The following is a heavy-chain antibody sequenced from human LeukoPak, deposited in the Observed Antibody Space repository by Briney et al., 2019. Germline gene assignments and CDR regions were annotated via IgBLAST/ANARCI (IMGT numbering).Heavy chain of an antibody. Sequence: GGSLRLSCVASGFTFRNYGMHWVRQAPGKGLEWVANIKQDGSEKYYVDSVKGRFTISRDNAKNSLYLQMNSLRAEDTAVYYCASDKIVGASRFDYWGQGTLVTVSS. D-gene: IGHD1-26*01. V-gene: IGHV3-7*01. CDR2: IKQDGSEK. CDR1: GFTFRNYG. CDR3: ASDKIVGASRFDY. J-gene: IGHJ4*02.